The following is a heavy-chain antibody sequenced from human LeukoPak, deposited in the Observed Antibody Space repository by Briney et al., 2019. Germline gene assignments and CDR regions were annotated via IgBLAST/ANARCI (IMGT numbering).Heavy chain of an antibody. V-gene: IGHV5-51*01. CDR2: IYPGDSDP. Sequence: GESLKISCKGSGYSFTNYWIGWVRQMPGKGLEWMGIIYPGDSDPRYSPSFQGQVTISADTSISTAYLQWSSLKASDTDMYYCARLDILTVSPFDYWGQGTLVTVSS. D-gene: IGHD3-9*01. CDR3: ARLDILTVSPFDY. J-gene: IGHJ4*02. CDR1: GYSFTNYW.